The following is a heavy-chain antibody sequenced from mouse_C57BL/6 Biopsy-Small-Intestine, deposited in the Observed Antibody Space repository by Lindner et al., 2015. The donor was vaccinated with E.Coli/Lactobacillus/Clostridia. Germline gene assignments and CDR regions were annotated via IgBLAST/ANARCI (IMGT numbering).Heavy chain of an antibody. CDR2: IIPLLGTA. CDR1: GGTFSSYT. Sequence: SVKVSCKASGGTFSSYTINWVRQARGQGLEWMGRIIPLLGTANYPQNFQGRVTITADKSTSTAYMELSSLRSEDTAVYYCASNYNYDDRGYSFEHWGQGAVVTVSS. CDR3: ASNYNYDDRGYSFEH. D-gene: IGHD1-1*02. J-gene: IGHJ4*01. V-gene: IGHV1-74*01.